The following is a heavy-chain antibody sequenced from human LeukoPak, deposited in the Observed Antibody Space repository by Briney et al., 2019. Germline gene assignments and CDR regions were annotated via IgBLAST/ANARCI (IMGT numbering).Heavy chain of an antibody. J-gene: IGHJ4*02. CDR1: GGTFSSYA. V-gene: IGHV1-69*13. CDR2: IIPIFGTA. CDR3: ARDFGSDYGDYRGYFDY. D-gene: IGHD4-17*01. Sequence: SVKVSCKASGGTFSSYAISWVRQAPGQGLEWMGGIIPIFGTANYAQKFQGRVTITADESTSTAYMELSSLRSEDTAVYYRARDFGSDYGDYRGYFDYWGQGTLVTVSS.